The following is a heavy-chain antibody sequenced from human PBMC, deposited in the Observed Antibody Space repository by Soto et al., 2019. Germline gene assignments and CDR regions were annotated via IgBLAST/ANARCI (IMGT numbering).Heavy chain of an antibody. V-gene: IGHV1-18*04. D-gene: IGHD6-6*01. CDR3: ARAGASIAAHNYYYGMDV. CDR2: ISAYNGNT. CDR1: GYTFTSYG. Sequence: ASVKVSCKASGYTFTSYGISWVRQAPGQGLEWMGWISAYNGNTNYAQKLQGRVTMTTDTSTSTAYMELRSLRSDDTAVYYCARAGASIAAHNYYYGMDVWGQGTTVTVSS. J-gene: IGHJ6*02.